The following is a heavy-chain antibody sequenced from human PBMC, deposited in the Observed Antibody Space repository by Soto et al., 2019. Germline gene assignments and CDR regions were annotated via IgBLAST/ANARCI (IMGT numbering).Heavy chain of an antibody. CDR2: ISGSGGTT. D-gene: IGHD6-13*01. CDR3: AKSVAAAGYYYYYGMDV. CDR1: GFSFSSYA. V-gene: IGHV3-23*01. J-gene: IGHJ6*02. Sequence: GGSLRLSCAASGFSFSSYAMTWVRQAPGKGLEWVSSISGSGGTTYYADSVKGRFTISRDNSKNTLYLQMNSLRAEDTAVYYCAKSVAAAGYYYYYGMDVWGQGTTVTVSS.